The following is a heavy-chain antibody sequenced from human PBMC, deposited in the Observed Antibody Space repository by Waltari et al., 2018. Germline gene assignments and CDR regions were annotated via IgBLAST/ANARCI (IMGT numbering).Heavy chain of an antibody. CDR2: IYYSGST. Sequence: QVQLQESGPGLVKPSATLSLTCPVSGGSLSSHYWTWTRQPPGKGLEWIGYIYYSGSTNYNPSLKSRVTISVDTSKNQFSLNLSSVTAADTAVYYCARVKGYSGYLFDYWGQGTLVTVSS. V-gene: IGHV4-59*11. J-gene: IGHJ4*02. D-gene: IGHD5-12*01. CDR3: ARVKGYSGYLFDY. CDR1: GGSLSSHY.